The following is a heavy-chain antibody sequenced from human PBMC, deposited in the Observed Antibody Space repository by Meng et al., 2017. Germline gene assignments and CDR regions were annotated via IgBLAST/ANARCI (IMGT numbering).Heavy chain of an antibody. D-gene: IGHD4-23*01. J-gene: IGHJ2*01. Sequence: GESLKISCAASGFTFSSYEMNWVRQAPGKGLEWVSYISSSGSTIYYADSVKGRFTISRDNAKNSLYLQMNSLRAEDTAVYYCARAATVVTLPYWYLDLWGRGTLVTVSS. V-gene: IGHV3-48*03. CDR2: ISSSGSTI. CDR1: GFTFSSYE. CDR3: ARAATVVTLPYWYLDL.